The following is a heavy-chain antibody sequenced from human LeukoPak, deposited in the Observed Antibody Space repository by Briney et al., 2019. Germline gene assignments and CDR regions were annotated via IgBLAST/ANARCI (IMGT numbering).Heavy chain of an antibody. CDR1: GYSFTVCY. V-gene: IGHV1-2*02. Sequence: ASVKVSCKTSGYSFTVCYMHWVRHAPGQGLEWMGWINPNSGGTNSAQKFQGRVTMTRDTSITTVYMEVSWLRSDDTAMYYCARADRLDGGPYLIGPWGQGTLVTVSS. D-gene: IGHD2-21*01. J-gene: IGHJ5*02. CDR3: ARADRLDGGPYLIGP. CDR2: INPNSGGT.